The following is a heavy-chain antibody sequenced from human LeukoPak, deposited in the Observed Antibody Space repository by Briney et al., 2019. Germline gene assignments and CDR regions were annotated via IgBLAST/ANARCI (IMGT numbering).Heavy chain of an antibody. D-gene: IGHD6-6*01. V-gene: IGHV3-23*01. J-gene: IGHJ4*02. CDR2: ISGSGGST. Sequence: GGSLRLSCAVSGFTFNNYAMSWVRQAPGKGLEWVSGISGSGGSTYYADSVKGRFTISRDNSKNTLYLRMNSLRAEDTAVYYCAKRSSIAFFDYWGQGTLVTVSS. CDR3: AKRSSIAFFDY. CDR1: GFTFNNYA.